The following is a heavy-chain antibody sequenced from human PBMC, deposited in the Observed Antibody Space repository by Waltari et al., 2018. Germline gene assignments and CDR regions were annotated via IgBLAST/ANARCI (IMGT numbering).Heavy chain of an antibody. V-gene: IGHV1-3*01. CDR1: GYSFTNYA. CDR3: ARDSSGYNYGYGY. D-gene: IGHD5-18*01. J-gene: IGHJ4*02. Sequence: QVLLVQSGAEVKEPGASVRVSCQASGYSFTNYAIHWVRQAPGKRPEWMGRINDGNGNTKYSQKFQGRVTIIRDTSASTAYMELHRLTSADTAVYYCARDSSGYNYGYGYWGQGALVTVSS. CDR2: INDGNGNT.